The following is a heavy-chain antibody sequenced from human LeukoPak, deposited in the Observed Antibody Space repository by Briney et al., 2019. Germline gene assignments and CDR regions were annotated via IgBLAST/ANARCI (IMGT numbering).Heavy chain of an antibody. CDR1: GLTFNRFA. J-gene: IGHJ4*02. V-gene: IGHV3-23*01. CDR2: ISDRGDT. D-gene: IGHD1-1*01. Sequence: GGSLRLSCVASGLTFNRFAMSWVRQAPGKGLEWVSAISDRGDTNFADSVKGRFTISRDNSKNTLYLQMDSLRAEDTAVYYCAEGGFNYYFEYWGQGTLVTVSS. CDR3: AEGGFNYYFEY.